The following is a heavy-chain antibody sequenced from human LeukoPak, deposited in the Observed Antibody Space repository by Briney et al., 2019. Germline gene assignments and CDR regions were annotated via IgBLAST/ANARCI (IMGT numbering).Heavy chain of an antibody. J-gene: IGHJ4*02. CDR3: VRDFVGPDEY. D-gene: IGHD2-21*01. CDR2: INRDGSRI. V-gene: IGHV3-74*01. CDR1: GFTVSSYW. Sequence: GGSQRLSCAASGFTVSSYWMHWVRQAPGKGLVWVSRINRDGSRIDHADSVRGRFTISRDNAKNTLYLQMNSLGVEDTAVYYCVRDFVGPDEYWGQGTQVTVSS.